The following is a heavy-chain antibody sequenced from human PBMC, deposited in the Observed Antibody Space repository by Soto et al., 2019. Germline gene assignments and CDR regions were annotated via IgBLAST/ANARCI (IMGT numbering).Heavy chain of an antibody. Sequence: PSETLSLTCPVSGCSISSGDYYWSWIRQHPGKGLEWIGYIHYSGSTYYNPSLKSRVAISVDTSPNQFSLKLSSVTAADTAVYYCARSQMATTGPYFDYWGQGTLVTVSS. D-gene: IGHD5-12*01. J-gene: IGHJ4*02. CDR1: GCSISSGDYY. CDR2: IHYSGST. V-gene: IGHV4-31*03. CDR3: ARSQMATTGPYFDY.